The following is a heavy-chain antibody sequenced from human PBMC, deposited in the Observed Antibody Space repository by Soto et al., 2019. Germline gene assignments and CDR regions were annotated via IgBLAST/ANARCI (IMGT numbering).Heavy chain of an antibody. J-gene: IGHJ5*02. Sequence: PGGSLRLSCAASGFTFSSYAMSWVRQAPGKGLEWVSAISGSGGSTYYADSVKGRFTISRDNSKNTLYLQMNSLRAEDTAVYYCAKNEVLAYYYDSSGYWVWFDPWGQGTLVTVSS. CDR2: ISGSGGST. D-gene: IGHD3-22*01. V-gene: IGHV3-23*01. CDR1: GFTFSSYA. CDR3: AKNEVLAYYYDSSGYWVWFDP.